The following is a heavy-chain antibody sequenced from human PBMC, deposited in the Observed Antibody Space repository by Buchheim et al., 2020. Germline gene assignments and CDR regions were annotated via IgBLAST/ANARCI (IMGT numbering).Heavy chain of an antibody. V-gene: IGHV3-7*01. CDR3: ARDGRSRLESSGYHNYWFDT. J-gene: IGHJ5*02. D-gene: IGHD1-1*01. CDR2: IKEDGNEK. CDR1: GFTFSSYR. Sequence: EVQLVESGGGLVQPGGSLRLSCAATGFTFSSYRMSWVRQAPGKGLEWVANIKEDGNEKHYVDFVKGRFTISRDNAKSSLYLQMNSLRTEDTAVYYCARDGRSRLESSGYHNYWFDTWGQGTL.